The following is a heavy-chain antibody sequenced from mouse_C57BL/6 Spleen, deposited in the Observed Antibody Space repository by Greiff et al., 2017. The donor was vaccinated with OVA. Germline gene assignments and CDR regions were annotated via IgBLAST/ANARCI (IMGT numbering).Heavy chain of an antibody. CDR3: ARSGSSYFDY. CDR2: INYDGSST. V-gene: IGHV5-16*01. CDR1: GFTFSDYY. J-gene: IGHJ2*01. Sequence: EVQVVESEGGLVQPGSSMKLSCTASGFTFSDYYMAWVRQVPEKGLEWVANINYDGSSTYYLDSLKSRFIISRDNAKNILYLQMSSLKSEDTATYYCARSGSSYFDYWGQGTTLTVSS. D-gene: IGHD1-1*01.